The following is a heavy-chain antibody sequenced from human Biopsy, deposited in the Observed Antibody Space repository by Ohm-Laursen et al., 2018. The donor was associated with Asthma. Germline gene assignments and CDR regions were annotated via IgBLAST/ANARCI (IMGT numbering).Heavy chain of an antibody. J-gene: IGHJ4*02. Sequence: ASVKVSCKASGGTLRTYLFNWGRRAPGQGLGWMGWTMFPNGDTKYAQKFQGRVSLTTDTSTGTSYMDLRSLRSDDSAVYFCGLGKGGDQHTMVTLYSWGQGTLVTVSS. D-gene: IGHD7-27*01. CDR1: GGTLRTYL. CDR2: TMFPNGDT. CDR3: GLGKGGDQHTMVTLYS. V-gene: IGHV1-18*01.